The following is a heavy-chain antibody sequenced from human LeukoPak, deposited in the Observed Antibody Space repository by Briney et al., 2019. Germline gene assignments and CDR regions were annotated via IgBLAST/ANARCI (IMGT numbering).Heavy chain of an antibody. CDR1: GFTFRNFW. D-gene: IGHD4-23*01. J-gene: IGHJ4*02. V-gene: IGHV3-23*01. CDR3: AKDVGSYGGDDY. CDR2: ISGSGGST. Sequence: GSLRLSCGASGFTFRNFWMNWVRQAPGKGLEWVSAISGSGGSTYYADSVKGRFTISRDNSKNTLYLQMNSLRAEDTAVYYCAKDVGSYGGDDYWGQGTLVTVSS.